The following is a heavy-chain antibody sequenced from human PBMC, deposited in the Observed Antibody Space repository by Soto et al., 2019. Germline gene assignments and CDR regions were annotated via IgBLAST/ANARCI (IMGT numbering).Heavy chain of an antibody. D-gene: IGHD3-22*01. CDR3: ARDTYYYDSSGYPFDY. V-gene: IGHV3-33*01. CDR1: GFTFSSYG. Sequence: PGGSLRLSCAASGFTFSSYGMHRVRQAPGKGLEWVAVIWYDGSNKYYADSVKGRFTISRDNSKNTLYLQMNSLRAEDTAVYYCARDTYYYDSSGYPFDYWGQGT. CDR2: IWYDGSNK. J-gene: IGHJ4*02.